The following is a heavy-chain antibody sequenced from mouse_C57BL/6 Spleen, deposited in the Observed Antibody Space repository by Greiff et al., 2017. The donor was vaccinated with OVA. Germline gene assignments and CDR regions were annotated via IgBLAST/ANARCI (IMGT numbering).Heavy chain of an antibody. D-gene: IGHD1-1*01. V-gene: IGHV5-9*01. CDR1: GFTFSSYT. J-gene: IGHJ2*01. CDR2: ISGGGGNT. CDR3: ARQEVVAPYFDY. Sequence: EVKVVESGGGLVKPGGSLKLSCAASGFTFSSYTMSWVRQTPEKRLEWVATISGGGGNTYYPDSVKGRFTISRDNAKNTLYLQMSSLRSEDTALYYCARQEVVAPYFDYWGQGTTLTVSS.